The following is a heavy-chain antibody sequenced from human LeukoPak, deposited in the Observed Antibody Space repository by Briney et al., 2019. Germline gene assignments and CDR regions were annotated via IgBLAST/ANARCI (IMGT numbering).Heavy chain of an antibody. Sequence: SETLSLTCSVSGGSINSHYWSWIRQPPGKRLEWIGYIFNTGNTNYNPSLGSRVTMSVDASRDQFFLRLSSVTAADTAIYYCATRPAGTSWYGVFDYWSQGTLVTVSS. V-gene: IGHV4-59*11. CDR3: ATRPAGTSWYGVFDY. D-gene: IGHD3-10*01. CDR1: GGSINSHY. J-gene: IGHJ4*02. CDR2: IFNTGNT.